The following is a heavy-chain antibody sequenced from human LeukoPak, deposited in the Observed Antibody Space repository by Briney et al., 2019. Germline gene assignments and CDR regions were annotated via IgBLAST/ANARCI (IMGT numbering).Heavy chain of an antibody. CDR3: AREGGSGSSWGLNYFDY. J-gene: IGHJ4*02. CDR2: VYYSGRT. Sequence: SETLSLTCTVSGGSISSSSYYWGWIRQPPGKGLEWIGYVYYSGRTNYNPSLKSRVTMSVDTSKNQFSLKLSSVTAADTAVYYCAREGGSGSSWGLNYFDYWGQGTLVAVSS. V-gene: IGHV4-61*01. D-gene: IGHD1-26*01. CDR1: GGSISSSSYY.